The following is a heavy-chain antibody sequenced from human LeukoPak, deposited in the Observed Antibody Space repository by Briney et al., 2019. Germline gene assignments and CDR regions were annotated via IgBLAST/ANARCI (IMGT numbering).Heavy chain of an antibody. CDR3: AKAYDGGVINLSPFDY. CDR1: GFTFDDYA. D-gene: IGHD3-10*01. Sequence: PGGSLRLSCAASGFTFDDYAMHWVRQAPGKGLEWVSGISWNSGSIGYADSVKGRFTISRDNAKNSLYLQMNSLRAEDTALYYCAKAYDGGVINLSPFDYWGQGTLVTVSS. V-gene: IGHV3-9*01. CDR2: ISWNSGSI. J-gene: IGHJ4*02.